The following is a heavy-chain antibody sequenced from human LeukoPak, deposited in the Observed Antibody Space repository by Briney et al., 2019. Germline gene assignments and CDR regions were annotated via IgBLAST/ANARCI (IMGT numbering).Heavy chain of an antibody. J-gene: IGHJ3*02. Sequence: GGSLRLSCAASGFTFNIYTINWVRQAPGKGLEWVSGINWDGTNTGYADSVKGRFTISRDNAKNSLSLQMNSLRAEDTALYYCARVGYYYESSSYSGAFDIWGQGAMVIVSS. V-gene: IGHV3-20*04. CDR1: GFTFNIYT. D-gene: IGHD3-22*01. CDR3: ARVGYYYESSSYSGAFDI. CDR2: INWDGTNT.